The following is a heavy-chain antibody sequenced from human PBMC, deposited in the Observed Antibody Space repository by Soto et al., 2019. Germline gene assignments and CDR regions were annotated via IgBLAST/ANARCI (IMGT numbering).Heavy chain of an antibody. CDR3: AYSRCGGDCLQSYSSHYYYGLDV. J-gene: IGHJ6*02. Sequence: SGPTLVNPTQTLTLTCTFSGFSLTTSGVAVGWIRQPPGKALEWLALIYWDDDKRYSPSLKSRLTITKDTSKNQVVLTMTNMDPVDTATYYCAYSRCGGDCLQSYSSHYYYGLDVWGQGTTVTVSS. V-gene: IGHV2-5*02. D-gene: IGHD2-21*02. CDR1: GFSLTTSGVA. CDR2: IYWDDDK.